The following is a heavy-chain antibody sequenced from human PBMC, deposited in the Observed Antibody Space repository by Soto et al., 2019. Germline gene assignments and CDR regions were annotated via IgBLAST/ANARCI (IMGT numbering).Heavy chain of an antibody. CDR1: GFTFSSYG. CDR3: ARDFTSGGSCYDY. D-gene: IGHD2-15*01. J-gene: IGHJ4*02. CDR2: IWYDGSNK. Sequence: SVGSLRLSCAASGFTFSSYGMHWVRQAPGKGLEWVAVIWYDGSNKYYADSVKGRFTISRDNSKNTLYLQMNSLRAEDTAVYYCARDFTSGGSCYDYWGQGTLVTVSS. V-gene: IGHV3-33*01.